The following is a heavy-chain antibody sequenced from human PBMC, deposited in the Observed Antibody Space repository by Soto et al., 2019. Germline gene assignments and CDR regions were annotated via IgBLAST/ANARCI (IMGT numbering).Heavy chain of an antibody. D-gene: IGHD6-19*01. J-gene: IGHJ4*02. CDR1: GYTFTGYY. CDR3: ARAPVSSGPYIYYFDY. Sequence: ASVKVSFKASGYTFTGYYMHWVRQAPGQGLEWMGWINPNSGGTNYAQKFQGWVTMTRDTSISTAYMELSSLRSEDTAVYYCARAPVSSGPYIYYFDYWGQGTLVTVSS. V-gene: IGHV1-2*04. CDR2: INPNSGGT.